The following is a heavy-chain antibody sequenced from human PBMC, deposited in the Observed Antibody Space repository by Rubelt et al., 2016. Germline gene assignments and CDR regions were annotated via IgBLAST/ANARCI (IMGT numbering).Heavy chain of an antibody. CDR3: ARGSGTSNWYFDL. V-gene: IGHV3-23*01. J-gene: IGHJ2*01. Sequence: GGGLVQPGGSLRLSCAASGFSFSTYAMTWVRQAPGKGLDWVSSISGGGGSTHHADSVKGRFTISRDNSKNTLYLQMNSLRAEDTAVYYCARGSGTSNWYFDLWGRGTLVTVSS. D-gene: IGHD1-7*01. CDR2: ISGGGGST. CDR1: GFSFSTYA.